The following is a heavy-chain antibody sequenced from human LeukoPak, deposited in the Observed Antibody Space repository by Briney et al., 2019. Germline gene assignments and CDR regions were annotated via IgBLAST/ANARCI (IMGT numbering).Heavy chain of an antibody. J-gene: IGHJ4*02. Sequence: GGSLRLSCAASGFILSDHYMDWVRQAPGKGLEWVGRIRNKATSSTTEFAASVKGRFIISRDDSKNSLYLQMNSLRAEDTAVYYCAKDSRVVVTATFDYWGQGTLVTVSS. CDR1: GFILSDHY. D-gene: IGHD2-21*02. V-gene: IGHV3-72*01. CDR2: IRNKATSSTT. CDR3: AKDSRVVVTATFDY.